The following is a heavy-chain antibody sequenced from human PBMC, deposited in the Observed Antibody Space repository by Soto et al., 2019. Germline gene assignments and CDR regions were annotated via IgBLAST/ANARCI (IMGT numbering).Heavy chain of an antibody. V-gene: IGHV3-30*18. CDR2: ISYDGSNK. Sequence: SGGSLRLSCAASGFTFSSYGMHWVRQAPGKGLEWVAVISYDGSNKYYADSVKGRFAISRDNSKNTLYLQMNSLRAEDTAVYYCAKDRYEGSGGSWNGRYYYYGMDVWGQGTTVTVSS. J-gene: IGHJ6*02. D-gene: IGHD2-15*01. CDR1: GFTFSSYG. CDR3: AKDRYEGSGGSWNGRYYYYGMDV.